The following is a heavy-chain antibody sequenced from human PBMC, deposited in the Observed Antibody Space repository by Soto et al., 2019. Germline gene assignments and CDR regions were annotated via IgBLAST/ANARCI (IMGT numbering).Heavy chain of an antibody. V-gene: IGHV1-2*04. Sequence: TSVKVSCKASGYTFTGYYMHWVRQAPGQGLEWMGWINPNSGGTNYAQKFQGWVTMTRDTSISTAYMELSRLRSDDTAVYYCARDRNGSAFDIWGQGTMVTVSS. J-gene: IGHJ3*02. CDR2: INPNSGGT. D-gene: IGHD1-1*01. CDR3: ARDRNGSAFDI. CDR1: GYTFTGYY.